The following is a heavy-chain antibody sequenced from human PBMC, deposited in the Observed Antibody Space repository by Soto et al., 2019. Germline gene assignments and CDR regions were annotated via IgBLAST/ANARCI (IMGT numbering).Heavy chain of an antibody. CDR3: ARQDQRHATTVTTLAWFDWFDP. V-gene: IGHV4-34*01. J-gene: IGHJ5*02. Sequence: SETLSLTCAVYVGSFSGYYWSLIRQPPGKGLEWIGEINHSGSTNYNPSLKIRVTISVDTSKNQFSLKLSSVTAADTAVYYCARQDQRHATTVTTLAWFDWFDPWGQGTLVTVS. CDR1: VGSFSGYY. D-gene: IGHD4-4*01. CDR2: INHSGST.